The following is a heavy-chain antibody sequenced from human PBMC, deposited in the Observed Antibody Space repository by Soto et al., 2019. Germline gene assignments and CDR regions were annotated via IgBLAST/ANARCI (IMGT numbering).Heavy chain of an antibody. CDR2: IYYIRST. CDR3: ASGSGSYYSWFDP. J-gene: IGHJ5*02. CDR1: GGSISSGDYY. Sequence: SETLSLTCTVSGGSISSGDYYWSWIRQPPGKGLEWIGYIYYIRSTYYNPSLKSRVTISVDTSKNQFSLKLSSVTAADTAVYYCASGSGSYYSWFDPWGQGTLVTVSS. V-gene: IGHV4-30-4*01. D-gene: IGHD3-10*01.